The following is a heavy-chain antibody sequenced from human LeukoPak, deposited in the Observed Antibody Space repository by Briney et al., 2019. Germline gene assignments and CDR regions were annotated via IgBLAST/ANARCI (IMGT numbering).Heavy chain of an antibody. CDR1: GFTFSSYS. D-gene: IGHD5-24*01. CDR2: ISSSSSYI. Sequence: PGGSPRLSCAASGFTFSSYSMNWVRQAPGKGLEWVSSISSSSSYIYYADSVKGRFTISRDNAKNSLYLQMNSLRAEDTAVYYCAKNDGPSHLYYFDYWGQGTLVTVSS. CDR3: AKNDGPSHLYYFDY. V-gene: IGHV3-21*01. J-gene: IGHJ4*02.